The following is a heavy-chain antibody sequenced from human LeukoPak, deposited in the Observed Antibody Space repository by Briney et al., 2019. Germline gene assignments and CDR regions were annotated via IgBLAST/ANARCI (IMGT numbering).Heavy chain of an antibody. CDR2: INHSGST. CDR1: GGSFSGYY. CDR3: ARGRDSSPDY. J-gene: IGHJ4*02. D-gene: IGHD6-13*01. V-gene: IGHV4-34*01. Sequence: PSETLSLTCAVYGGSFSGYYWSWIRQPPGKGLEWIGEINHSGSTNYNPSLKSRVTISVDTSKNQFSLKLSSVTAADTAVYYCARGRDSSPDYWGQGTLVTVSS.